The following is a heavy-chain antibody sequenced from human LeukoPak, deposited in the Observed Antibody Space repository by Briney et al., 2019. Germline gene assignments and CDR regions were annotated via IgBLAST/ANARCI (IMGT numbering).Heavy chain of an antibody. D-gene: IGHD2-15*01. J-gene: IGHJ4*02. CDR2: INHRGST. CDR3: ARQVAGFDY. V-gene: IGHV4-34*01. Sequence: SETLSLTCGVYGGSLSGYYWSWIRQPPGKGLEWIGEINHRGSTDYNPSLKSRVTISVDTSKNQFSLKLISVTAADTAVYYCARQVAGFDYWGRGTLVTVSS. CDR1: GGSLSGYY.